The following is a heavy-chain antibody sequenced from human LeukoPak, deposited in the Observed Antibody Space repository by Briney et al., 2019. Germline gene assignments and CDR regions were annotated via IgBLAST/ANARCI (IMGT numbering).Heavy chain of an antibody. CDR2: INSDGSST. V-gene: IGHV3-74*01. CDR1: GFTFSSYW. CDR3: AREGDA. Sequence: GGSLRLSCAASGFTFSSYWMHWVRQAPGKGLVWVSHINSDGSSTSYADSVKGRFTISRDNAKNTLYLQMNSLRAEDTAVCYCAREGDAWGQGTLVTVSS. J-gene: IGHJ5*02.